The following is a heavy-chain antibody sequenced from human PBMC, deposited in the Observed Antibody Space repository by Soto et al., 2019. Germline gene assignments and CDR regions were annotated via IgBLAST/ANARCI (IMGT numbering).Heavy chain of an antibody. V-gene: IGHV4-30-4*01. J-gene: IGHJ5*02. CDR3: VRSDWYRFYP. CDR2: IYYSGST. CDR1: GGSISRGDYY. D-gene: IGHD6-19*01. Sequence: SETLSLTCTVSGGSISRGDYYWSWILQPPRKGLEWIGYIYYSGSTYYNPSLRSRVTISIDKSKNQLSLKLTSVTAADTAVHYFVRSDWYRFYPWGQVTLVTVS.